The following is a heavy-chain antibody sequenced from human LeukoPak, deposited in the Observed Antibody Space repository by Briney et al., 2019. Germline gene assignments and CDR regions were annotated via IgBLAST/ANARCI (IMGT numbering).Heavy chain of an antibody. CDR1: GFTFSSYG. J-gene: IGHJ3*02. D-gene: IGHD3-10*01. CDR2: ISYDGSNK. Sequence: PGGSLRLSCAASGFTFSSYGMHWVCQAPGKGLEWVAVISYDGSNKYYADSVKGRFTISRDNSKNTLYLQMNSLRAEDTAVYYCAREKDGSGSHDAFDIWGQGTMVSVSS. CDR3: AREKDGSGSHDAFDI. V-gene: IGHV3-30*03.